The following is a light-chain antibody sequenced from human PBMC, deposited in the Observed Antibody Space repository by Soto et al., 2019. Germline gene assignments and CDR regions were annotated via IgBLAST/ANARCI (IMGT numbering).Light chain of an antibody. V-gene: IGKV3-15*01. CDR3: QQYDNWPLT. J-gene: IGKJ4*01. Sequence: ELVMTQSPGTLSESPGERVTLSCRASQSVNIHLAWYQQKPGQAPRLLIYDASARVTGIPARFSGGGSGTEFTLTISSLQSEDFAVYYCQQYDNWPLTFGGGTKVQIK. CDR1: QSVNIH. CDR2: DAS.